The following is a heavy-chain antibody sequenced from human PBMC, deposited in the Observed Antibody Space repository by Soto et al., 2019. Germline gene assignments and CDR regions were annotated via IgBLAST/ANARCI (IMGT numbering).Heavy chain of an antibody. Sequence: LSLTCTISGGSISGSAWTWIRQSPGKGLEWIGFIHDSGSYNSNPSLRSRVKMSFGTSRNQFSLKLNSVTAADTAVYHCARQVGMQWLDPWGQGTLVTVSS. V-gene: IGHV4-59*08. CDR3: ARQVGMQWLDP. J-gene: IGHJ5*02. CDR2: IHDSGSY. CDR1: GGSISGSA. D-gene: IGHD2-8*01.